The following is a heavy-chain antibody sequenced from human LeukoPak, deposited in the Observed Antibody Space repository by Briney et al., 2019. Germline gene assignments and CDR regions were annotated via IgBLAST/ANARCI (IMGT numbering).Heavy chain of an antibody. Sequence: ETLSLTCSVSGGSISSSSYYWGWIRQAPGKGLEWVANIKQDETEKFYLGSVKGRFTISRDNAKNSLYLQMNSLKVEDTALYYCVRLGSTSPGNWYKLFDQWGQGTLVTVSS. J-gene: IGHJ4*02. V-gene: IGHV3-7*03. D-gene: IGHD2-2*01. CDR3: VRLGSTSPGNWYKLFDQ. CDR1: GGSISSSSYY. CDR2: IKQDETEK.